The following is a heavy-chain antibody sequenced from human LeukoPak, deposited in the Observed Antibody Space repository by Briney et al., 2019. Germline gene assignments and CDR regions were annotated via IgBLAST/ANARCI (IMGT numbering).Heavy chain of an antibody. CDR2: IRSKAYGGTT. J-gene: IGHJ5*02. CDR1: GFTFGDYA. V-gene: IGHV3-49*04. CDR3: TRDKSSGSYSWDWFDP. Sequence: GGSLRLSCTASGFTFGDYAMSWVRQAPGKGLEWVGFIRSKAYGGTTEYAASVKGRFTISRDDSKSIAYLQMNSLKTEDTAVYYCTRDKSSGSYSWDWFDPWGQGNLVTVCS. D-gene: IGHD1-26*01.